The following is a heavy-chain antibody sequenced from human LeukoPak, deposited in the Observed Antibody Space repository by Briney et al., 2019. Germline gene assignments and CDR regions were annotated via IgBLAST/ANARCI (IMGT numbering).Heavy chain of an antibody. Sequence: PGGSLRLSCAASGFTFSSYSMNWVRQAPGKGLEWVSSISSSSSYIYYADSVKGRFTISRDNAKNSLYLQMNSLRAEDTAVYYCARQGWVYDILTGYYNGAFDYWGQGTLVTVSS. J-gene: IGHJ4*02. CDR2: ISSSSSYI. D-gene: IGHD3-9*01. V-gene: IGHV3-21*01. CDR3: ARQGWVYDILTGYYNGAFDY. CDR1: GFTFSSYS.